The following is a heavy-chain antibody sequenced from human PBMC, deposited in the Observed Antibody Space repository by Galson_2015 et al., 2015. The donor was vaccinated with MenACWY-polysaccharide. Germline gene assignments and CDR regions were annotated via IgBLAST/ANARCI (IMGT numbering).Heavy chain of an antibody. V-gene: IGHV3-74*01. CDR2: IKSDGSST. D-gene: IGHD5-12*01. J-gene: IGHJ4*02. CDR3: ARGYIAYD. Sequence: SLRLSCAASGFTFSTYWMHWVRQAPGKGLVWVSRIKSDGSSTNYADSVKGRFTISRDNAKNTLYLQMNSLRAEDTALYYCARGYIAYDGGQGTLVTVSA. CDR1: GFTFSTYW.